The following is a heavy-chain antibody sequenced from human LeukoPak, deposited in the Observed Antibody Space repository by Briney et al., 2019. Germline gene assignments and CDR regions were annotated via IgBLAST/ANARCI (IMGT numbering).Heavy chain of an antibody. V-gene: IGHV3-7*01. CDR1: GFTFSSYG. J-gene: IGHJ4*02. Sequence: GGSLRLSCAASGFTFSSYGMHWVRQAPGKGLEWVANIKQDGSEKYYVDSVKGRFTISRDNAKNSLYLQMNSLRAEDTAVYYCARDLLSRMATGVGFDYWGQGTLVTVSS. D-gene: IGHD5-24*01. CDR2: IKQDGSEK. CDR3: ARDLLSRMATGVGFDY.